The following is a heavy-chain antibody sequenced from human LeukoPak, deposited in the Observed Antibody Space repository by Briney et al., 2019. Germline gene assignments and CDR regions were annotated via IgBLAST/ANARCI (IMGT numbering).Heavy chain of an antibody. V-gene: IGHV3-23*01. CDR3: ARDRREPWIQLWSYYYYMDV. CDR1: GFTFSSYA. J-gene: IGHJ6*03. Sequence: PGGSLRLSCAASGFTFSSYAMSWVRQAPGKGLEWVSAISGSGGSTYYADSVKGRFTISRDNSKNTLYLQMNSLRAEDTAVYYCARDRREPWIQLWSYYYYMDVWGKGTTVTVSS. D-gene: IGHD5-18*01. CDR2: ISGSGGST.